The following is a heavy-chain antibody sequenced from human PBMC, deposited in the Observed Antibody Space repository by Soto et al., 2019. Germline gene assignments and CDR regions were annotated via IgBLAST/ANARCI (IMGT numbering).Heavy chain of an antibody. D-gene: IGHD3-3*01. Sequence: GGSLRLSCAASGFTFSSYWMSWVRQAPGKGLEWVANIKQDGSEKYYVDSVKGRFTISRDNAKNSLYLQMNSLRAEDTAVYYCARDFYYYDFWSGYYSYYYYGMDVWGQGTTVTVSS. J-gene: IGHJ6*02. CDR1: GFTFSSYW. V-gene: IGHV3-7*01. CDR3: ARDFYYYDFWSGYYSYYYYGMDV. CDR2: IKQDGSEK.